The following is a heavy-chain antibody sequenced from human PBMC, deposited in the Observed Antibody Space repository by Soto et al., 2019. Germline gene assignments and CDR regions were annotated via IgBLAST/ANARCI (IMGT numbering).Heavy chain of an antibody. V-gene: IGHV1-18*01. Sequence: ASVKVSCKASGYTFTSYGISWVRQAPGQGLEWMGWISAYNGNTNYAQKLQGRVTMTTDTSTSTAYMELRSLRSDDTAVYYCARAVSDFYSYYNMDVWGKGTTVTVSS. J-gene: IGHJ6*03. D-gene: IGHD3-3*01. CDR3: ARAVSDFYSYYNMDV. CDR2: ISAYNGNT. CDR1: GYTFTSYG.